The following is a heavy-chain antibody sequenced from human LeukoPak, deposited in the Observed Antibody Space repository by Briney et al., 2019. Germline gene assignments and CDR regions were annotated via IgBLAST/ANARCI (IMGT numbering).Heavy chain of an antibody. Sequence: SETLSLTCTVSGGSISSYYWSWIRQPPGKGLEWIGYIYYSGSTNYNPSLKSRVTISVDTSKNQFSLKLSSVTAADTAVYYCAVVGQSMVRGTNYFDYWGQGTLVTVSS. V-gene: IGHV4-59*01. D-gene: IGHD3-10*01. CDR1: GGSISSYY. CDR3: AVVGQSMVRGTNYFDY. CDR2: IYYSGST. J-gene: IGHJ4*02.